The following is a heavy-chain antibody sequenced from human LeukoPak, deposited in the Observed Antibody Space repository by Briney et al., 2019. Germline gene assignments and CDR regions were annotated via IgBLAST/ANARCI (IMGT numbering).Heavy chain of an antibody. D-gene: IGHD5-18*01. J-gene: IGHJ4*02. CDR1: GGSFSGYY. V-gene: IGHV4-34*01. CDR3: VCVDTASYFDY. CDR2: INHSGST. Sequence: ASETLSLTCAVYGGSFSGYYWSWIRQPPGKGLEWIGEINHSGSTNYNPSLKSRVTISVDTSKTQFSLKLSSVTAADTAVYYCVCVDTASYFDYWGQGTLVTVSS.